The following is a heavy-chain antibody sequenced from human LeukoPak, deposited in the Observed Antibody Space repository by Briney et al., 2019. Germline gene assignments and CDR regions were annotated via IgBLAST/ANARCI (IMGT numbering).Heavy chain of an antibody. D-gene: IGHD6-6*01. CDR1: GFTFSDYY. V-gene: IGHV3-11*01. J-gene: IGHJ4*02. CDR3: ARDLRSIAAIDY. Sequence: GGSLRLSCAASGFTFSDYYMSWIRQAPGKGLEWVSYISSSGSTIYYADSVKGRFTTSRDNAKNSLYLQMNSLRAEDTAVYYCARDLRSIAAIDYWGQGTLVTVSS. CDR2: ISSSGSTI.